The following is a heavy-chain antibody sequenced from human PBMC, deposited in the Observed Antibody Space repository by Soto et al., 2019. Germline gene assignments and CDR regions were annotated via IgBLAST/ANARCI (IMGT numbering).Heavy chain of an antibody. J-gene: IGHJ4*02. V-gene: IGHV3-21*01. D-gene: IGHD2-2*02. CDR3: ASHPGPIDY. CDR2: ISSSSSYI. Sequence: GASVKVSCAASGFTFSSYSMNWVRQAPGKGLEWVSSISSSSSYIYYADSVKGRFTISRDNAKNSLYLQMNSLRAEDTAVYYCASHPGPIDYWGQGTLVTVSS. CDR1: GFTFSSYS.